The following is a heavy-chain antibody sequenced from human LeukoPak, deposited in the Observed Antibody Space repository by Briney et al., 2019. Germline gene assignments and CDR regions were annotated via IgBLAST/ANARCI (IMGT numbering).Heavy chain of an antibody. CDR3: ASDYYGSGSFSFDN. Sequence: GGSLRLSCAASGFTFSSYSMNWVRQAPGKGLEWVSYIRSSSSTIYYADSVKGRFTISRDNAKNSLYLQMNSLRAEDTAVYYCASDYYGSGSFSFDNWGQGTLVTVSP. CDR1: GFTFSSYS. D-gene: IGHD3-10*01. CDR2: IRSSSSTI. V-gene: IGHV3-48*01. J-gene: IGHJ4*02.